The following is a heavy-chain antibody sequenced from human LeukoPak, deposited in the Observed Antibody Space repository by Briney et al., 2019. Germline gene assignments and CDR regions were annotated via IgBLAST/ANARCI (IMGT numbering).Heavy chain of an antibody. CDR2: IGGSGGST. Sequence: GGSLRLSCAASGFTFSSYAMSWVRQAPGKGLEWVSAIGGSGGSTYYADSVKGRFTISRDNAKNSLYLQMNSLRAEDTAVYYCARERLAAADYWGQGTLVTVSS. CDR1: GFTFSSYA. J-gene: IGHJ4*02. V-gene: IGHV3-23*01. D-gene: IGHD6-13*01. CDR3: ARERLAAADY.